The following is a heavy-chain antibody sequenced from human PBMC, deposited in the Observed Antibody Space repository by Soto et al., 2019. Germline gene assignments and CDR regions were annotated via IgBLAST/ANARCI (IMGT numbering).Heavy chain of an antibody. J-gene: IGHJ6*02. CDR2: ITYDGHNK. D-gene: IGHD4-17*01. CDR1: GFTFTTFG. CDR3: AKDLQAYGDYNYYYDGMDV. V-gene: IGHV3-30*18. Sequence: QVQLVESGGGVVQPGGSLRLSCTASGFTFTTFGIHWVRQAPGKGLEWVALITYDGHNKYYSDSVKGRFTSSRDNYKNALSLQMNSLRAEDTAVYYCAKDLQAYGDYNYYYDGMDVWGQGTTVSVSS.